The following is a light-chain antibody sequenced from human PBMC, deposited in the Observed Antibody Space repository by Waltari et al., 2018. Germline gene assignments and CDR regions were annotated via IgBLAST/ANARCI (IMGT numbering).Light chain of an antibody. Sequence: EIVLTQSPATLSLSPGERATLSCRASQSVSSYLAWYQQKPGQAPRLLIYDASNRAPGIPARFSGSGSGTDFTLTISSLEPEDFAVYYCQQRSNWPPPTFGQGTRLEIK. CDR2: DAS. CDR1: QSVSSY. J-gene: IGKJ5*01. CDR3: QQRSNWPPPT. V-gene: IGKV3-11*01.